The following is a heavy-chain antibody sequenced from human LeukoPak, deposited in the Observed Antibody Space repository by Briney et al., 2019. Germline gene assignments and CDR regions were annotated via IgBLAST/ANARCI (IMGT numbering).Heavy chain of an antibody. V-gene: IGHV4-34*01. CDR3: ARLSPPEMGTRPGRYYYYMDV. D-gene: IGHD2-2*01. CDR2: INHSGST. J-gene: IGHJ6*03. CDR1: GGSFSGYY. Sequence: PSETLSLTCAVYGGSFSGYYWSWIRQPPGKGLEWIGEINHSGSTNYNPSLKSRVTISVDTSKNQFSLKLSSVTAADTAVYYCARLSPPEMGTRPGRYYYYMDVWGKGTTVTISS.